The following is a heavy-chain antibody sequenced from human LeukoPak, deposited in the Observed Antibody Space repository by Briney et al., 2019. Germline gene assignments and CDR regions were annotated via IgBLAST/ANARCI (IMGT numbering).Heavy chain of an antibody. CDR3: VSFYETY. D-gene: IGHD2/OR15-2a*01. CDR2: INSDGSWT. V-gene: IGHV3-74*01. CDR1: GNYW. J-gene: IGHJ4*02. Sequence: PSGGSLRLSCAASGNYWMQWVRQAPGKGLVWVSHINSDGSWTSYADSVKGRFTISKDNAKNTVYLQMNSLRAEDTAVYYCVSFYETYWGRGTLVTVSS.